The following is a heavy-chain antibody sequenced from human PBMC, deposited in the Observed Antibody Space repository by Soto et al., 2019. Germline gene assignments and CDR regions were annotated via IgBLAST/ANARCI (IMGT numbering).Heavy chain of an antibody. D-gene: IGHD6-19*01. CDR2: IYWNADK. V-gene: IGHV2-5*01. Sequence: QITLKESGPTLVKPTQALTLTCTFSGFSLSTSGVGVGWIRQPPGKALEWLALIYWNADKRYSPSLKSRLTITKDTSKNQVVLTMTNMDPVDTATYYCAHSRVAVAAYRAFDIWGQGTMVTVSS. J-gene: IGHJ3*02. CDR1: GFSLSTSGVG. CDR3: AHSRVAVAAYRAFDI.